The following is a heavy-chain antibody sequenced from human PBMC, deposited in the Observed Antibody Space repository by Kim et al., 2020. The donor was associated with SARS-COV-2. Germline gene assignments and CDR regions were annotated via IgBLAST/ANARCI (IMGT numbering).Heavy chain of an antibody. CDR3: ARGANGVNDY. J-gene: IGHJ4*02. Sequence: ASVKVSCKAFENAFTDYYIHWVRQAPGHGLEWMGWINANSGGTTYAQNFQGRVTMTRDTSINTAYMELNSLRSDDTAVYFCARGANGVNDYWGKGTLVTVSS. D-gene: IGHD4-17*01. CDR1: ENAFTDYY. CDR2: INANSGGT. V-gene: IGHV1-2*02.